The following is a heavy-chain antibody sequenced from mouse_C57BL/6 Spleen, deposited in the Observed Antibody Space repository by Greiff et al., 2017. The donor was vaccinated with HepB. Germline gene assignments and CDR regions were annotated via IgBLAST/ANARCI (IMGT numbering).Heavy chain of an antibody. V-gene: IGHV1-18*01. CDR1: GYTFTDYN. D-gene: IGHD1-1*01. CDR3: ARFLITTVVAPYFDV. CDR2: INPNNGGT. J-gene: IGHJ1*03. Sequence: EVQLQQSGPELVKPGASVKIPCKASGYTFTDYNMDWVKQSHGKSLEWIGDINPNNGGTIYNQKFKGKATLTVDKSSSTAYMELRSLTSEDTAVYYCARFLITTVVAPYFDVWGTGTTVTVSS.